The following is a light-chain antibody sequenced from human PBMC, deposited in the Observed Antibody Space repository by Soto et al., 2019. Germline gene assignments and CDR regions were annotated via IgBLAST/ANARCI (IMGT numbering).Light chain of an antibody. CDR2: AAS. CDR3: QQSYGSPGA. CDR1: QTINKY. Sequence: DIHLTQSPSSLSASVGDSVTITCRSSQTINKYLTWYQHRPGKAPKLLLYAASSLQTGVPTRFSGAGAGTFFTLTISNPQLEDVASHYCQQSYGSPGASGRGTKVDI. J-gene: IGKJ1*01. V-gene: IGKV1-39*01.